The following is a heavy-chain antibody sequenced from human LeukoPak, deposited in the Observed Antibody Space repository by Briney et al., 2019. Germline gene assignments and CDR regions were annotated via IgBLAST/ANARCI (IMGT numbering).Heavy chain of an antibody. CDR1: GFTFSIFS. CDR2: ISTGSSYI. CDR3: ARSEGYCSSASCDAYYYYMDV. J-gene: IGHJ6*03. D-gene: IGHD2-2*01. V-gene: IGHV3-21*01. Sequence: GGSLRLSCAASGFTFSIFSMKWVRQAPGGGLEWVSSISTGSSYINYEDSVKGRFAISRDNAQNSLYLQMTGLRAEDTAVYYCARSEGYCSSASCDAYYYYMDVWGKGTTVTVSS.